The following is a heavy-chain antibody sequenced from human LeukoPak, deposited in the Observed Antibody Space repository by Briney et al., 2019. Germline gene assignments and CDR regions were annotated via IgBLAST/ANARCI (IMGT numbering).Heavy chain of an antibody. CDR2: ISGSGGST. Sequence: PGGSLRLSCAASGLTFSGYGMSWVRQAPGKGLEWVSAISGSGGSTYYADSVKGRFTISRDNSKNTLYLQMNSLRAEDTAVYYCARHSGSSNYNPLDYWGQGTLVTVSS. CDR1: GLTFSGYG. J-gene: IGHJ4*02. D-gene: IGHD3-10*01. CDR3: ARHSGSSNYNPLDY. V-gene: IGHV3-23*01.